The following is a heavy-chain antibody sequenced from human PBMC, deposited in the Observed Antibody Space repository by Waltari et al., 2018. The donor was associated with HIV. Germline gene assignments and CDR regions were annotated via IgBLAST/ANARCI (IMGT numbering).Heavy chain of an antibody. CDR3: AKDPGMDV. V-gene: IGHV3-23*01. CDR2: ISGSGGST. J-gene: IGHJ6*02. CDR1: GFTFSRSP. Sequence: EVQLLESGGGLVQPGGSLRLSCAASGFTFSRSPMNWVRQAPGKGLGWVSGISGSGGSTYYADSVKGRLTISRDNSKSTVYLQRNSLRAEDTAIYYCAKDPGMDVWGQGTTVTVSS.